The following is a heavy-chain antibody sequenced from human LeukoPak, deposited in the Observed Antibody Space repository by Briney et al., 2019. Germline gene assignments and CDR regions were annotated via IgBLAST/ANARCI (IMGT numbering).Heavy chain of an antibody. D-gene: IGHD6-13*01. Sequence: GGSLRLSCAASGFTFSDYVMIWVRQAPGKGLEWVSGITASGDRTFYGDSVRGQFTMSRDNSKNTVYLQMNSLRVDDTAVYYCARRGSSWPYYMDVWGKGTTVTISS. CDR1: GFTFSDYV. J-gene: IGHJ6*03. CDR2: ITASGDRT. CDR3: ARRGSSWPYYMDV. V-gene: IGHV3-23*01.